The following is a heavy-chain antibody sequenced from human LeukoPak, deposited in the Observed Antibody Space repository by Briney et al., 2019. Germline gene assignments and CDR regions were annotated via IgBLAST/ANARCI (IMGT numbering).Heavy chain of an antibody. J-gene: IGHJ5*02. CDR3: ARDARRYSSGWYVT. V-gene: IGHV4-38-2*02. D-gene: IGHD6-19*01. Sequence: SETLSLTCTVSGYSISSGYYWGWIRQPPGKGLEWIGSIYYSGSTYYNPSLKSRVTISVDTSKNQFSLKLSSVTAADTAVYYCARDARRYSSGWYVTWGQGTLVTVSS. CDR2: IYYSGST. CDR1: GYSISSGYY.